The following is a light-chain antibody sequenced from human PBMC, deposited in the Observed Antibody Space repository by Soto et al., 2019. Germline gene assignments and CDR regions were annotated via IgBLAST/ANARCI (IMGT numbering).Light chain of an antibody. J-gene: IGLJ1*01. Sequence: QSALTQPASVSGSPGQSITISCTGTSSDVGGYTYVSWYQQHPGKAPKLMIYEVRNRPSGISNRFSGSKSGNTASLTISGLQAEDEADYYCTSYTSSSPYVFGTGTKVTVL. CDR3: TSYTSSSPYV. V-gene: IGLV2-14*01. CDR1: SSDVGGYTY. CDR2: EVR.